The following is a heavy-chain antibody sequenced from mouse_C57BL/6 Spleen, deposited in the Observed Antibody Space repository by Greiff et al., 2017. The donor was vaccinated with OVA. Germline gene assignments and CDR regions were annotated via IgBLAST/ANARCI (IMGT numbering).Heavy chain of an antibody. J-gene: IGHJ2*01. Sequence: VQLQQPGAELVKPGASVKLSCKASGYTFTSYWMHWVKQRPGQGLEWIGMIHPNSGSTNYNEKFKSKATLTVDKSTSTAYMQLSSLTSEDSADYYCAVYCSNFFDYWGKGTTLTVSS. CDR2: IHPNSGST. CDR1: GYTFTSYW. CDR3: AVYCSNFFDY. V-gene: IGHV1-64*01. D-gene: IGHD2-5*01.